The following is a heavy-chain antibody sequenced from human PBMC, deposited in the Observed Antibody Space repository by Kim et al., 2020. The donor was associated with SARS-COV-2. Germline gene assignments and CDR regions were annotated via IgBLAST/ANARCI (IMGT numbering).Heavy chain of an antibody. D-gene: IGHD4-17*01. CDR1: GFTFSASA. Sequence: GGSLRLSCAASGFTFSASAMHWVRQASGKGLEWVGRIRSKPNNYATSYAASVTGRFTISRDDSTNPVYLQMDSLKTDDTAVYFCSRHSGKHGDRGFDNWCQGTLVTVSS. J-gene: IGHJ4*02. CDR3: SRHSGKHGDRGFDN. V-gene: IGHV3-73*01. CDR2: IRSKPNNYAT.